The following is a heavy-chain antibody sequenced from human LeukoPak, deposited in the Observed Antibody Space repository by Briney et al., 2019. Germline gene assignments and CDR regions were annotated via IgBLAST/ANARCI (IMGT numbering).Heavy chain of an antibody. D-gene: IGHD3-3*01. CDR1: GFTFSSYA. V-gene: IGHV3-30*04. CDR2: ISYDGSNK. CDR3: ARVFAAAYYDFWSGYYTGGYYYYMGV. Sequence: GGSLRLSCAASGFTFSSYAMHWVRQAPGKGLEWVAVISYDGSNKHYADSVKGRFTISRDNSKNTLYLQMNSLRAEDTAVYYCARVFAAAYYDFWSGYYTGGYYYYMGVWGKGTTVTVSS. J-gene: IGHJ6*03.